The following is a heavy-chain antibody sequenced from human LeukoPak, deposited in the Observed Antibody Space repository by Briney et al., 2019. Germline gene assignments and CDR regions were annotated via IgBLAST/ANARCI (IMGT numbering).Heavy chain of an antibody. CDR1: GYTFTSYY. CDR3: AREFGRETGFDY. CDR2: INPSGGST. D-gene: IGHD3-10*01. V-gene: IGHV1-46*01. J-gene: IGHJ4*02. Sequence: ASVKVSCKASGYTFTSYYMHWVRQAPGQGLEWMGIINPSGGSTSYAQKFQGRDTMTRDMSTSTVYMELSSLRSEDTAVYYCAREFGRETGFDYWGQGTLVTVSS.